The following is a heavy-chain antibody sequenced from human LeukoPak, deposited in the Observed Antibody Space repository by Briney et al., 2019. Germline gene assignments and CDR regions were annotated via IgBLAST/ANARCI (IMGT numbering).Heavy chain of an antibody. CDR1: GDSMSSGSS. J-gene: IGHJ4*02. V-gene: IGHV4-4*02. CDR3: ARGLPAAGLPFDA. Sequence: SGTLSLTCAVSGDSMSSGSSWSWVRQPPGKGLEWIGEIYDSGSTDLNPSVKSRVTISLDKSKQKFSLNMNSVTAADTAVYYCARGLPAAGLPFDAWGQGMSVTVSS. CDR2: IYDSGST. D-gene: IGHD6-13*01.